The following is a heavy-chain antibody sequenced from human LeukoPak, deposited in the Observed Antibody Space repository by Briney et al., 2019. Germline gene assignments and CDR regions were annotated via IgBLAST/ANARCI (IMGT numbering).Heavy chain of an antibody. J-gene: IGHJ3*02. CDR1: GFTFSSYA. Sequence: PGRSLRLSCAASGFTFSSYAMQWVRQAPGKGLEWVAVISYDGSNKYYADSVKGRFTISRDNSKNTLYLQMNSLRAEDTAVYYCARDRTSYGSTVYDAFDIWGQGTMVTVSS. CDR3: ARDRTSYGSTVYDAFDI. V-gene: IGHV3-30-3*01. D-gene: IGHD5-18*01. CDR2: ISYDGSNK.